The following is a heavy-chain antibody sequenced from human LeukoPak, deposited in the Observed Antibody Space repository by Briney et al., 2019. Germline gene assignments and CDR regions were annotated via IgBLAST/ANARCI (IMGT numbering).Heavy chain of an antibody. V-gene: IGHV3-23*01. Sequence: GGSLRLSCAASGFTFSSYSMNWVRQAPGKGLEWVSAVSGSGGSTYYADSVKGRFTISRDNSKNTLYLQMNSLRAEDTAVYYCAKRVSYCSGGSCYSGINYYFDYWGQGTLVTVSS. CDR3: AKRVSYCSGGSCYSGINYYFDY. CDR2: VSGSGGST. CDR1: GFTFSSYS. D-gene: IGHD2-15*01. J-gene: IGHJ4*02.